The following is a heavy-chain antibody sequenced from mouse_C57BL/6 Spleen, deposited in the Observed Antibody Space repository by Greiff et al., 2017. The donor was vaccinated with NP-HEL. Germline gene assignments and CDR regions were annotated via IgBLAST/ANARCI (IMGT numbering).Heavy chain of an antibody. V-gene: IGHV1-9*01. J-gene: IGHJ4*01. CDR3: ARKGGYDGPRYAMDY. CDR1: GYTFTGYW. D-gene: IGHD2-2*01. Sequence: VQLQQSGAELMKPGASVKLSCKATGYTFTGYWIEWVKQRPGHGLEWIGEILPGSGSPNYNEKFKGKATFTAYTSSNTAYMQLSSLTTEDSPIYYCARKGGYDGPRYAMDYWGQGTSVTVSS. CDR2: ILPGSGSP.